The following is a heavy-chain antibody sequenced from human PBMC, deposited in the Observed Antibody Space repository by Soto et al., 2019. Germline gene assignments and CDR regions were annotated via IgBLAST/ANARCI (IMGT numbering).Heavy chain of an antibody. Sequence: SETLSLTCTISGGSISVYYWSWIRQSPRQGLEWIGYIYYSGSTNYNPSLKSRVTISVDTSKNQFSLKLSSVTAADTAVYYCARGAGDFDYWGQGTLVTVSS. CDR3: ARGAGDFDY. CDR2: IYYSGST. V-gene: IGHV4-59*01. D-gene: IGHD6-13*01. CDR1: GGSISVYY. J-gene: IGHJ4*02.